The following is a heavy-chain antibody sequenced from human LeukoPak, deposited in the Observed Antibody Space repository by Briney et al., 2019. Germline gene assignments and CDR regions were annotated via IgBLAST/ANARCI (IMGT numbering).Heavy chain of an antibody. Sequence: SQTLSLTCAISGYSVSSNTAAWNCITQSPSRDLEWLGRTYYRSKWYNDYAVSVKSRITINPDTSKNQFSLQLNSVTPEDTAVYYCARANGRLRYFDYWGQGTLVTVSS. V-gene: IGHV6-1*01. J-gene: IGHJ4*02. CDR2: TYYRSKWYN. CDR3: ARANGRLRYFDY. CDR1: GYSVSSNTAA.